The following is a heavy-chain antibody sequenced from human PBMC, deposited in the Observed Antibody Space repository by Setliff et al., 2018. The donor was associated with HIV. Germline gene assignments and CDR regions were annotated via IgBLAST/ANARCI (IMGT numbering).Heavy chain of an antibody. D-gene: IGHD1-1*01. CDR1: GYTFTDYF. CDR2: IGPNHGDT. CDR3: ARQLSNPLDF. Sequence: ASVKVSCKASGYTFTDYFMHWVRQAPGQGLEWVGWIGPNHGDTRLTETFRGRVTMTRDTSLNTAYVELSGLRSDDTAVYFCARQLSNPLDFWGQGTLVTVSS. J-gene: IGHJ4*02. V-gene: IGHV1-2*02.